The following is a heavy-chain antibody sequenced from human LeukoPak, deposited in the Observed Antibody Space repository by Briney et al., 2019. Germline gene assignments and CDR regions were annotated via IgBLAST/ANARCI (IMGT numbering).Heavy chain of an antibody. CDR2: ISYDGSNK. CDR3: AKDRVVAYYFDY. J-gene: IGHJ4*02. Sequence: GGSLRLSCAASGFTFSSYGMHWVRQAPGKGLEWVAVISYDGSNKYYADSVKGRFTISRDNSKNTLYLQMNSLRAEDTAVYYCAKDRVVAYYFDYWGQGTWSPSPQ. V-gene: IGHV3-30*18. D-gene: IGHD3-3*01. CDR1: GFTFSSYG.